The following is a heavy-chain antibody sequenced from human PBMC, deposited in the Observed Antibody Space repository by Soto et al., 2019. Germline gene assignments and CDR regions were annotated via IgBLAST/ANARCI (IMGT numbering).Heavy chain of an antibody. CDR2: IYYSGST. CDR3: ARSVPTDAFDI. D-gene: IGHD2-2*01. V-gene: IGHV4-30-4*01. J-gene: IGHJ3*02. CDR1: GGSISSGDYY. Sequence: QVQLQESGPGLVKPSQTLSLTCTVSGGSISSGDYYWSWIRQPPGKGLEWIGYIYYSGSTYYNPSLTSXXTXSXXTSKNPFSLKLSSVTAADTAVYYCARSVPTDAFDIWGQGTMVTVSS.